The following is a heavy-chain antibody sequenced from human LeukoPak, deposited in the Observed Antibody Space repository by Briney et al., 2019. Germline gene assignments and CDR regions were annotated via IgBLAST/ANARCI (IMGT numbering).Heavy chain of an antibody. D-gene: IGHD3-16*01. J-gene: IGHJ3*01. CDR1: GFTFNDFA. V-gene: IGHV3-23*01. Sequence: RGSPRLSCAASGFTFNDFAMTWVRQAPGEGLEWVSTIADAGTYYADSVKGRFIISRDNSKNMLYLQLNSLRADDTAMYYCARNLGPFDVRGHGTMVT. CDR2: IADAGT. CDR3: ARNLGPFDV.